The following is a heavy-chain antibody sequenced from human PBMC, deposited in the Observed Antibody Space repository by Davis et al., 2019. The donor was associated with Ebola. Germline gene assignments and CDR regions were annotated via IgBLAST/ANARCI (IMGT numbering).Heavy chain of an antibody. J-gene: IGHJ5*02. D-gene: IGHD3-22*01. V-gene: IGHV1-46*01. CDR3: AAFSYDSSGYYSPNWFDP. Sequence: ASVKVSCKASGYTFTSYYMHWVRQAPGQGLEWMGIINPSGGSTSYAQKFQGRVTMTRDTSASTAYMELSSLRSEDTAVYYCAAFSYDSSGYYSPNWFDPWGQGTLVTVSS. CDR2: INPSGGST. CDR1: GYTFTSYY.